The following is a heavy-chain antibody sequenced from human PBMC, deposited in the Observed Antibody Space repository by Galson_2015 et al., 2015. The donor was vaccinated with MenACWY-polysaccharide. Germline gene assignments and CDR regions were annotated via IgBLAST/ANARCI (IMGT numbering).Heavy chain of an antibody. Sequence: ETLSLTCSVSGGSISSSNYYWGWIRPSPEKGLEWIGTISYSGSTYYNPSLKSRVTISVDKSKNQFSLKLSSVTAADTAIYYCASRLAQGGSGGYGYGMD. CDR2: ISYSGST. J-gene: IGHJ6*01. V-gene: IGHV4-39*01. CDR1: GGSISSSNYY. CDR3: ASRLAQGGSGGYGYGMD. D-gene: IGHD2-15*01.